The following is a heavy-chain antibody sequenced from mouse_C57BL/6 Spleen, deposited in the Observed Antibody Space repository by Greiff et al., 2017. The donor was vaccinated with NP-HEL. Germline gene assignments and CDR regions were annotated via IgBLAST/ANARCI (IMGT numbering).Heavy chain of an antibody. V-gene: IGHV1-61*01. Sequence: QVQLQQPGAELVRPGSSVKLSCKASGYTFTSYWMDWVKQRPGQGLEWIGNIYPSDSETHYNQKFKDKATLTVDKSSSTAYMQLSSLTSEDSAVYYCARRTIVPYFDYWGQAPLSQSPQ. D-gene: IGHD2-12*01. CDR2: IYPSDSET. CDR1: GYTFTSYW. CDR3: ARRTIVPYFDY. J-gene: IGHJ2*01.